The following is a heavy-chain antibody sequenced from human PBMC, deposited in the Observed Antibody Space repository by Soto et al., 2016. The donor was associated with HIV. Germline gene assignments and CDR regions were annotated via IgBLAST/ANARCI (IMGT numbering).Heavy chain of an antibody. J-gene: IGHJ5*02. Sequence: QVQLQQWGAGLLKPSQTLSLTCAVYGGSFSGYYWSWIRQPPGKGLEWIGEINHSGSTNYNPSLKSRVTISVDTSKNQFSLKLRSMTAADTAMYYCARRWGYYDFWSGPRGFDPWGQGTLVTVSS. D-gene: IGHD3-3*01. CDR1: GGSFSGYY. CDR3: ARRWGYYDFWSGPRGFDP. CDR2: INHSGST. V-gene: IGHV4-34*01.